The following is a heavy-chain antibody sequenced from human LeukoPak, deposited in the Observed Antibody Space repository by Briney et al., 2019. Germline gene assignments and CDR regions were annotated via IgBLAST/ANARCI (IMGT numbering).Heavy chain of an antibody. Sequence: PGGSLRLSCAASGFTFSSYWMSWVRQAPGKGLEWVANIKQDGSEKYYVDSVKGRFTISRDNAKNSLYLQMNSLRAEDTAVYYCARGETKEYYDFWSGYYGSGYGMDVWGQGTTVTVS. D-gene: IGHD3-3*01. J-gene: IGHJ6*02. CDR2: IKQDGSEK. V-gene: IGHV3-7*01. CDR3: ARGETKEYYDFWSGYYGSGYGMDV. CDR1: GFTFSSYW.